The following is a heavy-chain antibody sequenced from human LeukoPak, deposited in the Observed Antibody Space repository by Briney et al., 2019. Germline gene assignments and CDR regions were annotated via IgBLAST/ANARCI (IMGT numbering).Heavy chain of an antibody. V-gene: IGHV5-51*01. CDR1: GYSFTSYW. D-gene: IGHD2-21*02. CDR2: IYPGDSDT. J-gene: IGHJ4*02. Sequence: GESLNISCKGSGYSFTSYWIGWVRQLPGKGLEWMGIIYPGDSDTRYSPSFQGQVTISADKSISTAYLQWSSLKASDTAMYYCARRLEYCGGDCYSFDYWGQGTLVTVSS. CDR3: ARRLEYCGGDCYSFDY.